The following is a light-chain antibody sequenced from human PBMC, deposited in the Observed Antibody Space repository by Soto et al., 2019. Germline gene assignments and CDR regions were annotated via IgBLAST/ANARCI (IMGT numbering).Light chain of an antibody. J-gene: IGLJ1*01. CDR1: SSEVGGYNY. Sequence: QSALTQPRSVSGSPGQSVTISCTGTSSEVGGYNYISWYQQHPGKAPKVMIYDVTKRPSGVPDRFSGSKSGNTASLSISGLQADDEADYYCCSYVVGSLYVFGTGTKLTVL. V-gene: IGLV2-11*01. CDR2: DVT. CDR3: CSYVVGSLYV.